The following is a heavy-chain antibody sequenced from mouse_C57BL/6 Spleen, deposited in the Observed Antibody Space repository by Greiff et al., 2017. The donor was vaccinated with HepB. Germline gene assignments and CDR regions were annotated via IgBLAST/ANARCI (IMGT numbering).Heavy chain of an antibody. D-gene: IGHD1-1*01. CDR1: GYTFTGYW. J-gene: IGHJ4*01. CDR2: ILPGSGST. Sequence: VQRVESGAELMKPGASVKLSCKATGYTFTGYWIEWVKQRPGHGLEWIGEILPGSGSTNYNEKFKGKATFTADTSSNTAYMQLSSLTTEDSAIYYCARDFHYYGSSYLYAMDYWGQGTSVTVSS. V-gene: IGHV1-9*01. CDR3: ARDFHYYGSSYLYAMDY.